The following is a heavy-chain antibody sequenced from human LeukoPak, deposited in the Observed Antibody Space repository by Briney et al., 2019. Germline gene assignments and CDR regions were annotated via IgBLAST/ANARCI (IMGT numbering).Heavy chain of an antibody. Sequence: SETLSLTCAVYGGSFSGYYWSWVRQPPGKGLEWIGEINHSGSTNYNPSLKSRVTISVDTSKNQFSLKLSSVTAADTAFYYCASQGHHGKIVGTTLSYFYMDVWGKGTTVTVSS. V-gene: IGHV4-34*01. D-gene: IGHD1-26*01. CDR3: ASQGHHGKIVGTTLSYFYMDV. CDR1: GGSFSGYY. CDR2: INHSGST. J-gene: IGHJ6*03.